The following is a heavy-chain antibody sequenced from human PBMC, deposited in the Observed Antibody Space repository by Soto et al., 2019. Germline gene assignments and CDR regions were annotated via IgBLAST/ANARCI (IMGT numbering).Heavy chain of an antibody. D-gene: IGHD5-12*01. CDR2: ISYDGSNK. CDR1: GFTFGSYA. V-gene: IGHV3-30-3*01. CDR3: ARDRATMTDAFDI. J-gene: IGHJ3*02. Sequence: SLPVSWADSGFTFGSYAIHWVRHSPGKGLEWVAVISYDGSNKYYADSVKGRFTICRDNSKHTLYLQMNSLRAEDTAVYYWARDRATMTDAFDIWGQGTVVTVSS.